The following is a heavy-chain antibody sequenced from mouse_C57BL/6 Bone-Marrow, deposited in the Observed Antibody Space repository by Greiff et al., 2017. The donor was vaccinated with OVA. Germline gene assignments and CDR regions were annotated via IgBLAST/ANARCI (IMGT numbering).Heavy chain of an antibody. V-gene: IGHV1-76*01. Sequence: QVQLKESGAELVRPGASVKLSCKASGYTFTDYYINWVKQRPGQGLEWIARIYPGSGNTYYNEKFKGKATLTAEKSSSTAYMQLSSLTSEDSAVYFCARGHYGSSYANYFDYWGQGTTLTVSS. CDR2: IYPGSGNT. CDR3: ARGHYGSSYANYFDY. J-gene: IGHJ2*01. D-gene: IGHD1-1*01. CDR1: GYTFTDYY.